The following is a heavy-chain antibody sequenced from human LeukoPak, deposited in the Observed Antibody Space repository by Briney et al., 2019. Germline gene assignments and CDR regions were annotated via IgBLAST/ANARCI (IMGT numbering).Heavy chain of an antibody. V-gene: IGHV4-4*02. Sequence: SETLSLTCAVSGGSISSSNWWSWVRQPPGKGLEWIGEIYHSGSTNYNPSLKSRVTISVDTSKNQFSLKLSSVTAADTAVYYCARDNAWLSPRALDYWGQGTLVTVSS. D-gene: IGHD3-9*01. CDR3: ARDNAWLSPRALDY. J-gene: IGHJ4*02. CDR2: IYHSGST. CDR1: GGSISSSNW.